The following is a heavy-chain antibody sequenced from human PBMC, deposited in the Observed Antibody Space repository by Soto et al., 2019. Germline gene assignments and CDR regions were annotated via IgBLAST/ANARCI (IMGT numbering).Heavy chain of an antibody. J-gene: IGHJ6*02. CDR3: ARGVYDYWSGYYAGSGLDV. V-gene: IGHV4-59*13. CDR2: IYYSGNT. Sequence: QVPLQESGPGLVKPSETLSLTCTVSGDSMSPFYWNWIRQSPGKGLEWIGYIYYSGNTNYNPSLTSRVAISVDTSKNQFYLKLRSVTAADTAVYYCARGVYDYWSGYYAGSGLDVWGQGTTVTVSS. D-gene: IGHD3-3*01. CDR1: GDSMSPFY.